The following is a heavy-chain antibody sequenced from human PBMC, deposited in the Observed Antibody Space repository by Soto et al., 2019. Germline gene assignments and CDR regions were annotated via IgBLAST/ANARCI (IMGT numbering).Heavy chain of an antibody. CDR2: IYYSGST. CDR1: GGSISSGDYY. J-gene: IGHJ4*02. Sequence: SETLSLTCTVSGGSISSGDYYWSWIRQPPGKGLEWIGYIYYSGSTYYNPSLKSRVTISVDTSKNQFSLKLSSVTAADTAVYYCARWRVAWYYFDYWGQGTLVTVSS. V-gene: IGHV4-30-4*01. CDR3: ARWRVAWYYFDY. D-gene: IGHD3-9*01.